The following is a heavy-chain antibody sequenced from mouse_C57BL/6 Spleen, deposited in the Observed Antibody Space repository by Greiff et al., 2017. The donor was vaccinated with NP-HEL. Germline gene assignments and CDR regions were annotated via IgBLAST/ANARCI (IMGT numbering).Heavy chain of an antibody. D-gene: IGHD2-2*01. V-gene: IGHV14-1*01. J-gene: IGHJ4*01. CDR3: TTYGGYDEDAMDY. Sequence: EVQLQQSGAELVRPGASVKLSCTASGFNIKDYYMHWVKQRPEQGLEWIGRIDPEDGDTEYAPKFQGKATMTADTSSNTAYLQLSSLTSEDTAVYYCTTYGGYDEDAMDYWVQGTSVTVSS. CDR2: IDPEDGDT. CDR1: GFNIKDYY.